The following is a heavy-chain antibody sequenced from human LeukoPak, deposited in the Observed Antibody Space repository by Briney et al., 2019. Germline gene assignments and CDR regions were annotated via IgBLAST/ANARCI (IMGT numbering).Heavy chain of an antibody. CDR3: AKGSRDGDHTGGWFDP. D-gene: IGHD4-17*01. CDR1: AFTFHDYA. CDR2: ISWNSDSI. J-gene: IGHJ5*02. V-gene: IGHV3-9*01. Sequence: PGGSLRLSCAASAFTFHDYAMHWVRQVPGKGLEWVSGISWNSDSIDYADSVRGRFTISRDNAKNSLYLQMNSLRAEDTALYYCAKGSRDGDHTGGWFDPWGQGTLVTVSS.